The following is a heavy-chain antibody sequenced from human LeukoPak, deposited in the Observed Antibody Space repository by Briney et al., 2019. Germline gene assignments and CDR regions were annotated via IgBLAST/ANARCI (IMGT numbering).Heavy chain of an antibody. V-gene: IGHV3-11*04. J-gene: IGHJ4*02. CDR3: ARASSSWYYFDY. D-gene: IGHD6-13*01. CDR1: GFNFRDYY. Sequence: PGGSLRLSCVASGFNFRDYYMAWIRQAPGKGLEWLSYSSGSGSTIYYVDSVKGRFTISRDNAKKSLYLQMNSLRAEDTAVYYCARASSSWYYFDYWGQGTQVTVSS. CDR2: SSGSGSTI.